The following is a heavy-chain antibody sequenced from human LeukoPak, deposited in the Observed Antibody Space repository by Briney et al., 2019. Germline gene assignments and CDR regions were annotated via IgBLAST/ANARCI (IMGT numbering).Heavy chain of an antibody. J-gene: IGHJ4*02. V-gene: IGHV1-69-2*01. Sequence: GASVKVSCKVSGYTFTDYYMHWVQQAPGKGLEWMGLADPEDGETIYAEKFQGRVTITADTSTDTAYMELSSLRSEDTAVYYCATDPGGYYYDSSPPRGYWGQGTLVTVSS. D-gene: IGHD3-22*01. CDR1: GYTFTDYY. CDR2: ADPEDGET. CDR3: ATDPGGYYYDSSPPRGY.